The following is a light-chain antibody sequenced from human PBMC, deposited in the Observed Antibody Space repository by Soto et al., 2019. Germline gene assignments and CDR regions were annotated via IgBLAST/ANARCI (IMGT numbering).Light chain of an antibody. V-gene: IGKV3-15*01. CDR1: QSVKTN. Sequence: EIGMTQSPATLSVSPGERATLSCRASQSVKTNLAWYQQKPGQAPRLLIYGASTRATGISARFSGSGSGTEFTLTISGLQSEDFAVYYCQQYNKWPLTFGQGTKV. J-gene: IGKJ1*01. CDR3: QQYNKWPLT. CDR2: GAS.